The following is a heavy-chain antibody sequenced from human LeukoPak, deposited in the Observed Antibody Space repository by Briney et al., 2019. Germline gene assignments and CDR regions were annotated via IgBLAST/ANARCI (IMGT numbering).Heavy chain of an antibody. D-gene: IGHD1-26*01. J-gene: IGHJ3*02. CDR2: IKEDGREK. CDR1: GFTFSNYW. Sequence: GGSLRLSCAASGFTFSNYWMSWVRQAQGKGLEWVANIKEDGREKYYVDSVKGRFTTSRDNAKNSMYLQMNSLRVDDTAVYYCARGGSYPFGAFDIWGQGTMVTVSS. V-gene: IGHV3-7*04. CDR3: ARGGSYPFGAFDI.